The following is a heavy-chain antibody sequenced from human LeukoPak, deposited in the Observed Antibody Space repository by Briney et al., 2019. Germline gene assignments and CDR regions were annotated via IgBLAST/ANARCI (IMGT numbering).Heavy chain of an antibody. J-gene: IGHJ1*01. Sequence: GASVKVSCKASGYTFTGYYMHWVRQAPGQGLEWMGWINPNSGGTSYAQKFQGRVTMTRDTSISTAYMELSRLRSDDTAVYYCAIYSSGRYEYFQHWGQGTMVTVSS. D-gene: IGHD6-19*01. CDR1: GYTFTGYY. CDR2: INPNSGGT. CDR3: AIYSSGRYEYFQH. V-gene: IGHV1-2*02.